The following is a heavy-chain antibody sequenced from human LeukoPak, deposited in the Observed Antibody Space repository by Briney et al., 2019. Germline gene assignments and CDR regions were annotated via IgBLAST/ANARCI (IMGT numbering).Heavy chain of an antibody. CDR1: GYSISSGYY. CDR3: ARVGSGYPYFDY. D-gene: IGHD3-3*01. J-gene: IGHJ4*02. V-gene: IGHV4-61*01. Sequence: SETLSLTCTVSGYSISSGYYWSWIRQPPGKGLEWIGYIYYSGSTNYNPSLKSRVTISVDTSKNQFSLKLSSVTAADTAVYYCARVGSGYPYFDYWGQGTLVTVSS. CDR2: IYYSGST.